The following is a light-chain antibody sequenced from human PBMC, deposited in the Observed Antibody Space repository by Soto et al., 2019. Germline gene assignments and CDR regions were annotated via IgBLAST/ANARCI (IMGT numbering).Light chain of an antibody. CDR2: GAS. CDR3: QEYNSWPYT. CDR1: QTVSGS. V-gene: IGKV3-15*01. J-gene: IGKJ2*01. Sequence: ENVLTQSPGTLSLSPGERATLSCRASQTVSGSYVAWYQQKPGQTPRLLIYGASSRATGLPARFSGSGSGTEFTLTISSLQSEDFAVYYCQEYNSWPYTFGQGTKLEIK.